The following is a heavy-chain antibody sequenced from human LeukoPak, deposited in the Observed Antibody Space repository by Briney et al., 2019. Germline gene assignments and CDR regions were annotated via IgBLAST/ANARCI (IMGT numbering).Heavy chain of an antibody. CDR2: ISWDGGST. CDR3: AKDGKNYFDY. Sequence: PGGSLRLSCAASGFTFDHYTMHWVRQAPGKGLEWVSLISWDGGSTYYADPVKGRFTISRDNSKNSLSLQMNSLRAEDTALYYCAKDGKNYFDYWGQGTLVTVSS. CDR1: GFTFDHYT. J-gene: IGHJ4*02. V-gene: IGHV3-43*01.